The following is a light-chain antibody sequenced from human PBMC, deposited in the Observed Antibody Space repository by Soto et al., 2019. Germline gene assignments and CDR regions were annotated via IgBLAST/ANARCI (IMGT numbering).Light chain of an antibody. CDR1: SSNIGSNY. CDR3: AAWDDSLSGYV. V-gene: IGLV1-47*01. J-gene: IGLJ1*01. CDR2: RNN. Sequence: QSVLTQPPSASGTPGQRVTISCSGGSSNIGSNYVYWYQQLPGTAPKLLIYRNNQRPSAVADRYSGPKSGTSASLAISGLRPEDEADYYCAAWDDSLSGYVFGTGTKVTVL.